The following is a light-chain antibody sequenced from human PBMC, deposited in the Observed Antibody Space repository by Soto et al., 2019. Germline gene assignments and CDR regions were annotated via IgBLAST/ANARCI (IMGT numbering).Light chain of an antibody. Sequence: QSALAQPASVSGSPGQSITISCTGTSSDVGGYNYVSWYQQHPGKAPKLMIYEVSNRPSGVSNRFSGSKSGNTASLTISGLQAEDEADYYCRSYTSSRPYLLGSGTKVAVL. CDR3: RSYTSSRPYL. J-gene: IGLJ1*01. V-gene: IGLV2-14*01. CDR1: SSDVGGYNY. CDR2: EVS.